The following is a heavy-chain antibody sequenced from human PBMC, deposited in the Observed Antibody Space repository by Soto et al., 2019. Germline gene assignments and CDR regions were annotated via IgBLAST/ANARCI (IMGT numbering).Heavy chain of an antibody. CDR2: VSGSGGTT. Sequence: EVQLLESGGGLVQPGGSLRLSCAASGFTFSGYAMNWVRQAPGKGLEWVSGVSGSGGTTYYADSVKGRFTISRDNSENALYLKMNSLRAEDTAIYYCAKDSQRVGTTLNWLDFWGQGTLVTVSS. CDR3: AKDSQRVGTTLNWLDF. CDR1: GFTFSGYA. J-gene: IGHJ5*01. D-gene: IGHD1-26*01. V-gene: IGHV3-23*01.